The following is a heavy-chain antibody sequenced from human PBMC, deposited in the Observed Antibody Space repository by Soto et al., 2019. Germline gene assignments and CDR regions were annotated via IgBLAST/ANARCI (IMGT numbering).Heavy chain of an antibody. CDR2: ITPFSGDA. J-gene: IGHJ4*02. Sequence: QMQLVQSGAEVKKTGSTVTVSCKALGNTFTYRYLHWVRQAPGQALEWMGWITPFSGDAHYAQKVHERATINRDRSINTAFILMSSLRSEDTAMYYCASGGAGSGPFTWELPDHWGQGTLVTFA. D-gene: IGHD1-26*01. CDR1: GNTFTYRY. CDR3: ASGGAGSGPFTWELPDH. V-gene: IGHV1-45*02.